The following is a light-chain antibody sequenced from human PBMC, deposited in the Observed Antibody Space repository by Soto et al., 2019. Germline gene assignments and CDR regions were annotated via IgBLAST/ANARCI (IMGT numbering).Light chain of an antibody. J-gene: IGKJ1*01. CDR3: QQYYKTPWT. Sequence: DIVMTQSPDSLAVSLGERATINCKSSQSVLYRSNNKNYLAWYQHKPGQPPKLLIYWASTRESGVPDRFSGSGSGTDFILTISSLQAEDVAVYYCQQYYKTPWTFGQGTKVDIK. V-gene: IGKV4-1*01. CDR1: QSVLYRSNNKNY. CDR2: WAS.